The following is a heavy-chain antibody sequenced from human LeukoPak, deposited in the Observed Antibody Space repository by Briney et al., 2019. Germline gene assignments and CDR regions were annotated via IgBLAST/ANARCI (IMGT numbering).Heavy chain of an antibody. CDR1: GGSFSGYY. Sequence: PSETLSLTCAVYGGSFSGYYWSWIRQPPGKGLEWIGEINHSGSTNYNPSLKSRVTISVDTSKNQFSLKLSSVTAADTAAYYCARAPGLPSMVRGVCWFDPWGQGTLVTVSS. D-gene: IGHD3-10*01. V-gene: IGHV4-34*01. J-gene: IGHJ5*02. CDR3: ARAPGLPSMVRGVCWFDP. CDR2: INHSGST.